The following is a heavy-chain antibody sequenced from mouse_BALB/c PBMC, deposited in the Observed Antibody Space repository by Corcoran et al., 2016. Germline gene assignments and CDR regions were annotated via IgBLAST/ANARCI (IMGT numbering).Heavy chain of an antibody. V-gene: IGHV1-18*01. CDR3: AREYGNYCDD. CDR2: INPNNGGT. J-gene: IGHJ2*01. CDR1: GYTFTDYN. D-gene: IGHD2-10*02. Sequence: EVLLQQSGPELVKPGASVKIPCKASGYTFTDYNMDWVKQSHGKSLEWIGDINPNNGGTIYNQKFKGKATLTVDKSSSTAYMELRSLTSEDTAVYDCAREYGNYCDDWGQGTTLTVAS.